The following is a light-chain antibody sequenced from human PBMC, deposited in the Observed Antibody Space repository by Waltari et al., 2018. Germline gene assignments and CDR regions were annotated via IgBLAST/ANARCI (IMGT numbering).Light chain of an antibody. CDR3: QQRSNWPGT. CDR1: QSVNSY. V-gene: IGKV3-11*01. CDR2: DAS. Sequence: EIVLTQSPATLSLSPGERATLSCRASQSVNSYLAWYQQRPGQAPRLLIDDASNRATGIPARFSGSGSGTDFTLTISSLEPEDFAVYYCQQRSNWPGTFGQGTKVEIK. J-gene: IGKJ1*01.